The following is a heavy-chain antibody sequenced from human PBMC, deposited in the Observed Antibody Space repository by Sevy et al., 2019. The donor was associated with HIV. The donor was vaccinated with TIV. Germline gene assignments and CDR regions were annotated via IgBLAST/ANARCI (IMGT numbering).Heavy chain of an antibody. CDR2: IDNDGDT. D-gene: IGHD3-10*01. V-gene: IGHV3-13*01. CDR1: GFTFSNYD. CDR3: ARELYYGMDV. J-gene: IGHJ6*02. Sequence: GGSLRLSCRASGFTFSNYDMHWVRQATGKGLEWVSGIDNDGDTYYPDTVKGRFTISGENGRDSLYLQMNSLRAGDTAVYYCARELYYGMDVWGQGTTVTVSS.